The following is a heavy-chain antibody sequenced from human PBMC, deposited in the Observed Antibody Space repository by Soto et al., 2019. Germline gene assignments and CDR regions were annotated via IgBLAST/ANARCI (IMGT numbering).Heavy chain of an antibody. V-gene: IGHV3-21*01. CDR3: ARGLSGYSSGWYPEYFQH. CDR2: ISSSSSYI. J-gene: IGHJ1*01. Sequence: GGSLRLSCAASGFTFSSYSMNWVRQAPGKGLEWVSSISSSSSYIYYADSVKGRFTISRDNAKNSLYLQMNSLRAEDTAVYYCARGLSGYSSGWYPEYFQHWGQGTLVTVSS. D-gene: IGHD6-19*01. CDR1: GFTFSSYS.